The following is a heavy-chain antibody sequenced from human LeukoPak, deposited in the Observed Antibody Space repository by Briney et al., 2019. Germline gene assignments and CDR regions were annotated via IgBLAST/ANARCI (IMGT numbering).Heavy chain of an antibody. CDR1: GFTFSSYW. CDR3: ARESVDSSGWYQWYNWFDP. V-gene: IGHV3-7*01. J-gene: IGHJ5*02. CDR2: IKQDGSEK. Sequence: GGSLRLSCAASGFTFSSYWMSWVRQAPGKGLEWVANIKQDGSEKYYVDSVKGRFTISRDNAKNSLYLQMNSLRAEDTAVYYCARESVDSSGWYQWYNWFDPWGQGTLVTVSS. D-gene: IGHD6-19*01.